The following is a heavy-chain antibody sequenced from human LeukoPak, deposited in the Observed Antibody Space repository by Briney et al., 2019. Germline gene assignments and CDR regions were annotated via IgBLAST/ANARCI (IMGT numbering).Heavy chain of an antibody. CDR3: AKDSYSGSYYRD. D-gene: IGHD1-26*01. J-gene: IGHJ4*02. CDR1: GFTFDDYA. V-gene: IGHV3-9*01. CDR2: ISWNSGSI. Sequence: GGSLRLSCAASGFTFDDYAVHWVRQAPGKGLEWVSGISWNSGSIGYADSVKGRFTISRDNAKNSLYLQMNSLRAEDTALYYCAKDSYSGSYYRDWGQGTLVTVSS.